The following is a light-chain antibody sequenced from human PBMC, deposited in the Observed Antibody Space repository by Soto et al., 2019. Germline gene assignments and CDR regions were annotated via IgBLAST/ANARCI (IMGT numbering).Light chain of an antibody. CDR3: SSYTSNTNVV. V-gene: IGLV2-14*01. Sequence: QSALTQPASVSGSHGQSITISCTGTTSDVGAYNYVSWYQQHPGKAPKLMISEVSDRPSGVSNRFSGSKSGNTASLTISGLQAEDEADYYCSSYTSNTNVVFGGGTKLTVL. CDR2: EVS. CDR1: TSDVGAYNY. J-gene: IGLJ2*01.